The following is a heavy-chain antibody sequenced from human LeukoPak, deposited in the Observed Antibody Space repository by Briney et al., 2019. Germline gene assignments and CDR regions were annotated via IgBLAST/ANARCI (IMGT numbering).Heavy chain of an antibody. J-gene: IGHJ4*02. V-gene: IGHV4-59*01. CDR1: GVSISSYY. Sequence: SETLSLTCTVSGVSISSYYWSWIRQPPGKGLEWIGYIYYSGSTNYNPSLKSRVTISVDTSKNQFSLKLSSVTAADTAVYYCARVPSSGEPHLDFWGQGTLVTVSS. CDR3: ARVPSSGEPHLDF. CDR2: IYYSGST. D-gene: IGHD3-10*01.